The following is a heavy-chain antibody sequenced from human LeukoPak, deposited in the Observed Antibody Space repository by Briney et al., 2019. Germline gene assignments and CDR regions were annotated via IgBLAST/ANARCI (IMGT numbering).Heavy chain of an antibody. CDR2: INHSGST. CDR3: ARVSEQQLVQDY. D-gene: IGHD6-13*01. CDR1: GGSFSGYY. Sequence: PSETLSLTCAVYGGSFSGYYWSWIRQPPGKGLEWIGEINHSGSTNYNPSLKSRVTISVDTSKNQFFLKLSSVTAADTAVYYCARVSEQQLVQDYWGQGTLVTVSS. J-gene: IGHJ4*02. V-gene: IGHV4-34*01.